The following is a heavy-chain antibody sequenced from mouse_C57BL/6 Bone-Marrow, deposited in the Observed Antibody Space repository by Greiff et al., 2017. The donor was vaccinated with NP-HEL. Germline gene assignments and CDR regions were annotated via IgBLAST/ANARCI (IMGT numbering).Heavy chain of an antibody. CDR3: ARGFYYGSAWFAY. Sequence: VQLQQPGAELVKPGASVKLSCKASGYTFTSYWMQWVKQRPGQGLEWIGEIDPSDSYTNYNQKFKGKATLTVDTSSSTAYMQLSSLTSEDSAVYYCARGFYYGSAWFAYWGQGTLVTVSA. D-gene: IGHD1-1*01. CDR2: IDPSDSYT. CDR1: GYTFTSYW. V-gene: IGHV1-50*01. J-gene: IGHJ3*01.